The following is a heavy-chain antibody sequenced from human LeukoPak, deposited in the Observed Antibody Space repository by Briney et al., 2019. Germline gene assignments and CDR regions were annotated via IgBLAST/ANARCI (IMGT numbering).Heavy chain of an antibody. CDR2: ITDRGVDT. Sequence: GGSLRLSCVASGFAFSTYGMSWVRQAPGKGLECVSAITDRGVDTYYADSVKGRFTISRDNSKNTLFLQMNSLRAEDTAVYYCVSRSSDRAFDYWGQGALVTVSS. J-gene: IGHJ4*02. CDR3: VSRSSDRAFDY. CDR1: GFAFSTYG. V-gene: IGHV3-23*01. D-gene: IGHD5/OR15-5a*01.